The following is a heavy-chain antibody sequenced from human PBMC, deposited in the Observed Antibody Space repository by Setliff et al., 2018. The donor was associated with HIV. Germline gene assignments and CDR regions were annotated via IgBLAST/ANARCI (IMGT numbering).Heavy chain of an antibody. Sequence: ETLSLTCTVSGGSFSDYYWGWIRQPPGKGLEWIGYIYTSGSVNYNPSLNSRVTISVDTSKNQFSLKVNSVTAADTAVYYCARSPRIGVAGEFEYWGQGTLVTVSS. CDR1: GGSFSDYY. J-gene: IGHJ4*02. CDR2: IYTSGSV. CDR3: ARSPRIGVAGEFEY. V-gene: IGHV4-4*09. D-gene: IGHD6-19*01.